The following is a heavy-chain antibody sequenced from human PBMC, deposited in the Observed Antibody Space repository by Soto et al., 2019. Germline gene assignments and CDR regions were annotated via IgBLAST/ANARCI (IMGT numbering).Heavy chain of an antibody. CDR2: ISYDGSNK. V-gene: IGHV3-30*18. J-gene: IGHJ4*02. Sequence: GGSLRLSCAASGFTFSSYGMHWVRQAPGKGLEWVAVISYDGSNKYYADSVKGRFTISRDNSKNTLYLQMNSLRAEDTAVYYCAKEYCSGGSCFDYWGQGTLVTVSS. D-gene: IGHD2-15*01. CDR1: GFTFSSYG. CDR3: AKEYCSGGSCFDY.